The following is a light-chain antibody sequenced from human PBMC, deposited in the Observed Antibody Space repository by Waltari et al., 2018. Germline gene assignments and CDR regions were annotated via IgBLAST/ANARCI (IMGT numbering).Light chain of an antibody. V-gene: IGLV2-14*03. J-gene: IGLJ2*01. CDR2: DVSRRHSCPGQGPRLLLYVAS. Sequence: QSALTQPASASGSPGQSRTISCSGSTSDIGYYDYVSWYQQYPGKAAKFIIYDVSRRHSCPGQGPRLLLYVASRRPQGVSARFSGSNSGNTASLTISGLQVEDEADYYCCSYASGNSVIVGGGTRVTVL. CDR3: CSYASGNSVI. CDR1: TSDIGYYDY.